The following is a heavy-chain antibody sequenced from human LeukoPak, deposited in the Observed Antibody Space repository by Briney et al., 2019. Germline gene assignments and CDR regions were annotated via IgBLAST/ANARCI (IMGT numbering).Heavy chain of an antibody. Sequence: GGSLRLSCAASGFTFSTYWMHWVRQAPGKGLVWVSRINSDGSSTNYADSVKGRFTISRDNAKNTLYLQMNSLRAEDTAVYYCASGRRVAGTTDTDYWGQGTLVTVSS. D-gene: IGHD6-19*01. CDR2: INSDGSST. CDR3: ASGRRVAGTTDTDY. J-gene: IGHJ4*02. V-gene: IGHV3-74*01. CDR1: GFTFSTYW.